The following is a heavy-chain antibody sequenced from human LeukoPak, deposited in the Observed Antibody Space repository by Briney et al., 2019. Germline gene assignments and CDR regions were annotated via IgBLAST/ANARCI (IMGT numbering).Heavy chain of an antibody. V-gene: IGHV3-7*01. J-gene: IGHJ4*02. Sequence: GGSLRLSCAASGFSFSNYWMNWVRQAPGKGLEWVANIKQDGSEKYYVDSVKGRFTISRDNAKNSLYLEMNSLRAEDTAVYYCARDGPYYDYVWGSYRSAFDYWGQGTLVTVSS. CDR1: GFSFSNYW. CDR3: ARDGPYYDYVWGSYRSAFDY. D-gene: IGHD3-16*02. CDR2: IKQDGSEK.